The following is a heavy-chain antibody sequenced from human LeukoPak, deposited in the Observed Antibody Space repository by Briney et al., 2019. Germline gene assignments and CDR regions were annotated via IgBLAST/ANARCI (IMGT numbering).Heavy chain of an antibody. Sequence: GGSLRLSCAASGLTFRKYSMNWVRQAPGKGLEWVSSITGNSDYIYYADSVKGRFTISRDNARNSLYLQMNSLRAEDTAVYYCARGHLGTTGGVDIWGQGTMVTVSS. CDR2: ITGNSDYI. D-gene: IGHD1-1*01. V-gene: IGHV3-21*01. J-gene: IGHJ3*02. CDR3: ARGHLGTTGGVDI. CDR1: GLTFRKYS.